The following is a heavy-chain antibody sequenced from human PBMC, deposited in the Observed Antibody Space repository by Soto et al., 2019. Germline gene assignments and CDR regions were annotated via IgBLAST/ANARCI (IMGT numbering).Heavy chain of an antibody. CDR3: AREIRPYSRNNHFDY. Sequence: QVQLVQSGAEVKKPGASVKVSCKASGYTFISYGISWVRQAPGQGLEWMGWISAYSGNTNYAQKLLGRVTMTTDTSTSTAYMELRSLRSDDTAVYYCAREIRPYSRNNHFDYWGQGTLVTVSS. CDR2: ISAYSGNT. CDR1: GYTFISYG. V-gene: IGHV1-18*01. D-gene: IGHD4-4*01. J-gene: IGHJ4*02.